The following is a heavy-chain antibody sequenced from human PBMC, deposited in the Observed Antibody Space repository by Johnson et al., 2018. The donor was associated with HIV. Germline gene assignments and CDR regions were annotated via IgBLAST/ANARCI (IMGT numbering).Heavy chain of an antibody. V-gene: IGHV3-23*04. CDR3: AKGPRYDAFDI. Sequence: MQLVESGGGWVQPGGSLRLSCGASAFTFSSNDMKWVRQAPGKGLEWVSPISGSDHSTYYADSVRGRFTISRDNSKNTLYLQMISLRAEDTAVYFCAKGPRYDAFDIWGQGTMVTVSS. J-gene: IGHJ3*02. CDR1: AFTFSSND. D-gene: IGHD1-1*01. CDR2: ISGSDHST.